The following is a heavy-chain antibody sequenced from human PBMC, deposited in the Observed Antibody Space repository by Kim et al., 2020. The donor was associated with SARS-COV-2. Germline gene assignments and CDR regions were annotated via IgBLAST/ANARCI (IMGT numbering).Heavy chain of an antibody. CDR2: IYYSGST. Sequence: SETLSLTCTVSGGSISSYYWSWIRQPPGKGLEWIGYIYYSGSTNYNPSLKSRVTISVDTSKNQFSLKLSSVTAADTAVYYWARDRIVVVPAATTYYYYYGMDVWGQGTTVTVSS. CDR1: GGSISSYY. V-gene: IGHV4-59*13. CDR3: ARDRIVVVPAATTYYYYYGMDV. D-gene: IGHD2-2*01. J-gene: IGHJ6*02.